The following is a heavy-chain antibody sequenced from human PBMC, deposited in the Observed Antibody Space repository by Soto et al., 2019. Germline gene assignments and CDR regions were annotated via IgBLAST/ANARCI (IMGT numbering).Heavy chain of an antibody. Sequence: QVQLQQWGAGLLKPSETLSLTCAVYGGSFSGYYWSWIRHPPGKGLAWIGEINHSGSTNYNPSLKSRFHISVDTSKNQFSLKLSSVTAADTAVYYCARGRGDYIWGSYRWNWFDPWGQGTLVTVSS. CDR1: GGSFSGYY. CDR3: ARGRGDYIWGSYRWNWFDP. CDR2: INHSGST. D-gene: IGHD3-16*02. J-gene: IGHJ5*02. V-gene: IGHV4-34*01.